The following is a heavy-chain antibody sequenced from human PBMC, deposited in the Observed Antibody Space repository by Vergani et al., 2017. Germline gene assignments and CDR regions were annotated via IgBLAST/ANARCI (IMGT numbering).Heavy chain of an antibody. CDR1: GYSISSGYY. CDR3: ARQKDYYMDV. CDR2: IYHSGST. Sequence: QVQLQESGPGLVKPSETLSLTCTVSGYSISSGYYWGCIRQPPGKGLEWIGSIYHSGSTYYNPSLKSRVTISVDTSKNQFSLKLSSVTAADTAVYYCARQKDYYMDVWGKGATVTVS. J-gene: IGHJ6*03. V-gene: IGHV4-38-2*02.